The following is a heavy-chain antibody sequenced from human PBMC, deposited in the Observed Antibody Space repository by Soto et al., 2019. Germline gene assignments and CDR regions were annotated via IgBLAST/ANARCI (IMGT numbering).Heavy chain of an antibody. V-gene: IGHV3-23*01. CDR1: GFTFSSYG. Sequence: EVQLLESGGGLVQPGGSLRLSCAASGFTFSSYGMSWVRQAPGTGLEWVSAVSSSGGTTNYAGSVKGRFTITRDNSKNTPYLQMNSLRAEDTAVYYCANVSRGVVLQSAMYWGQGTLVTVSS. CDR2: VSSSGGTT. D-gene: IGHD2-8*02. CDR3: ANVSRGVVLQSAMY. J-gene: IGHJ4*01.